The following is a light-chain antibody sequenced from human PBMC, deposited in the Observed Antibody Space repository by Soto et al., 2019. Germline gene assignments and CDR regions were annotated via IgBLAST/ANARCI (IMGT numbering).Light chain of an antibody. CDR2: GAS. J-gene: IGKJ3*01. CDR3: QQYGTSRFT. V-gene: IGKV3-20*01. CDR1: QSISNSY. Sequence: EIVLTQSPGTLSLSPGERATLSCRASQSISNSYLAWYQKKPRQAPRLLVYGASARATGTPARFSGSGSWTDFTITISRLEPEDFAVYYCQQYGTSRFTFGPGTKVDIK.